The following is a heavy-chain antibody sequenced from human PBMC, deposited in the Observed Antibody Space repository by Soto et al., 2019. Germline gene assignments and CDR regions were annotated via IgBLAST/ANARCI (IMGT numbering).Heavy chain of an antibody. D-gene: IGHD1-26*01. V-gene: IGHV4-28*01. CDR3: ARREIQGPIDY. CDR2: IYYSGTT. CDR1: GYSISSSNW. J-gene: IGHJ4*02. Sequence: SETLSLTCAVSGYSISSSNWWGWIRQPPGKRLEWIGYIYYSGTTYYNPSLKSRVTMSVDTSKNQFSLKLTSVTAVDTAVYYCARREIQGPIDYWGQATLVTVSS.